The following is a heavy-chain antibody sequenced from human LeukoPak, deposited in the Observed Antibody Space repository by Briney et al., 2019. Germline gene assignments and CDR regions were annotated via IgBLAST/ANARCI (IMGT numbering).Heavy chain of an antibody. J-gene: IGHJ4*02. CDR1: GFTFSNYA. Sequence: PGGSLRLSCAASGFTFSNYAIHWVRQAPGKGLEWVAVISKDGSSQYYADSVKGRFTISRDNSKNTLYLQINSLRTEDTAAYYCAKDYYYSSGTYFDYWGQGTLVTVSS. CDR2: ISKDGSSQ. V-gene: IGHV3-30*18. D-gene: IGHD3-10*01. CDR3: AKDYYYSSGTYFDY.